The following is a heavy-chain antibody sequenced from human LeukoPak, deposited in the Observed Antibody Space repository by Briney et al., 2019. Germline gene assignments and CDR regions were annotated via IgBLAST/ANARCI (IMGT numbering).Heavy chain of an antibody. CDR2: ISNSGNTI. Sequence: GGCLRLSCAASGFTFSSYEMNWVRQAPGKGLEWVSYISNSGNTIYYADSVKGRFTISRDNAKNSLYLQMNSLRAQDTAVYYCPRLSRGTGSWYYFDYLGEGTLVTVSS. J-gene: IGHJ4*02. V-gene: IGHV3-48*03. CDR1: GFTFSSYE. CDR3: PRLSRGTGSWYYFDY. D-gene: IGHD3-10*01.